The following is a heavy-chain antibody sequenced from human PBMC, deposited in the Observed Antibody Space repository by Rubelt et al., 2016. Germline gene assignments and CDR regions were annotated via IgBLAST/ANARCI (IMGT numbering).Heavy chain of an antibody. CDR2: INHSGIT. Sequence: QVQIQQWGAGLLKPSETLSLTCAVYGGSFSGSYWSWIRQPPGKGLEWIGEINHSGITNYNPSLKSRVTISIGTSKKQFSLKLSSVTAADTAVYYCARMAVAGTFYGLDVWGQGTTVTVSS. D-gene: IGHD6-13*01. V-gene: IGHV4-34*01. CDR1: GGSFSGSY. CDR3: ARMAVAGTFYGLDV. J-gene: IGHJ6*02.